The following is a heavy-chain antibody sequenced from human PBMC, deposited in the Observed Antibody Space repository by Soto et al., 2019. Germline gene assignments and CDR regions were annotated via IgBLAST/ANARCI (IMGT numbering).Heavy chain of an antibody. CDR3: ARAELQWFGELLYYYYGMDV. Sequence: GGSLRLSCAASGFTFSSYSMNWVRQAPGKGLEWVSSISSSSSYIYYADSVKGRFTISRDNAKNSLYLQMNSLRAEDTAVYYCARAELQWFGELLYYYYGMDVWGQGTTVTVSS. D-gene: IGHD3-10*01. CDR1: GFTFSSYS. CDR2: ISSSSSYI. V-gene: IGHV3-21*01. J-gene: IGHJ6*02.